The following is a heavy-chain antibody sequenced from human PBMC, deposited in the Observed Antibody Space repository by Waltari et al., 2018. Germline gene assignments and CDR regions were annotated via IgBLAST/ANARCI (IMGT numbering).Heavy chain of an antibody. D-gene: IGHD3-10*01. Sequence: VQLQESGPGLVKPSETLSLTCTVSGGSISSYYWSWIRQPPGKGLEWIGYIYYSGSTNYNPSLKSRVTISVDTSKNQFSLKLSSVTAADTAVYYCARAGGTYYYGSGSYYYFDYWGQGTLVTVSS. CDR3: ARAGGTYYYGSGSYYYFDY. CDR2: IYYSGST. V-gene: IGHV4-59*01. J-gene: IGHJ4*02. CDR1: GGSISSYY.